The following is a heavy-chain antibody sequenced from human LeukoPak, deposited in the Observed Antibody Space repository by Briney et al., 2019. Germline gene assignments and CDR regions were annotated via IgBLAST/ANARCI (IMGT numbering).Heavy chain of an antibody. CDR3: ARDGASSSWPYYFDY. Sequence: PSETLSLTCTVSGGSISSFYWNWIRQPAGKGLEWFGRIYTSGSTNYNPSLKSRVTMSVDTSKNQFSLKLSSVTAADTAVYYCARDGASSSWPYYFDYWGQGTLVTVSS. J-gene: IGHJ4*02. V-gene: IGHV4-4*07. CDR2: IYTSGST. D-gene: IGHD6-13*01. CDR1: GGSISSFY.